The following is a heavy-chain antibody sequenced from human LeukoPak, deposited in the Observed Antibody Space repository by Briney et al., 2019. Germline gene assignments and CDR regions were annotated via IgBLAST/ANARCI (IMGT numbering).Heavy chain of an antibody. J-gene: IGHJ6*02. CDR3: ARGNTDAYYYYYGMDV. Sequence: SETLSLTCAVYGGSFSGYYWSWIRQPPGKGLEWIGEINHSGSTNYNPSLKSRVTISVETSKNQFSLKLSSVTAADAAVYYCARGNTDAYYYYYGMDVWGQGTTVTVSS. CDR2: INHSGST. D-gene: IGHD2-2*02. CDR1: GGSFSGYY. V-gene: IGHV4-34*01.